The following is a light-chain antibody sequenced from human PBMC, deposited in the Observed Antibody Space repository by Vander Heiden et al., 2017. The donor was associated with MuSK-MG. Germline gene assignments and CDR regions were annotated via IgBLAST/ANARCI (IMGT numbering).Light chain of an antibody. CDR2: DAS. J-gene: IGKJ4*01. CDR1: QDISNY. CDR3: QQQDNILSLT. V-gene: IGKV1-33*01. Sequence: IQMTQSPSSLSASVGDRVTITCQASQDISNYLNWYQQKPGKAPKLLIYDASNLETGVPSRFSGSGSGTDFTFTISSLQPEDIAAYYCQQQDNILSLTFGGGTKVEIK.